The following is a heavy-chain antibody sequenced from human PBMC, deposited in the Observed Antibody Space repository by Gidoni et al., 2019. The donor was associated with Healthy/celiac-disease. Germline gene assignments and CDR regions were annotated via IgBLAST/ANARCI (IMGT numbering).Heavy chain of an antibody. CDR1: GDSVPSNSAA. J-gene: IGHJ3*02. V-gene: IGHV6-1*01. CDR2: TYYRSKWYN. D-gene: IGHD2-15*01. CDR3: ARDGGYCSGGSCYHDAFDI. Sequence: VQLQQSGPGLVKPSQTLSLTCAISGDSVPSNSAAWNWIRQSPSRGLEWLGRTYYRSKWYNDYAVSVKSRITINPDTSKNQFSLQLNSVTPEDTAVYYCARDGGYCSGGSCYHDAFDIWGQGTMVTVSS.